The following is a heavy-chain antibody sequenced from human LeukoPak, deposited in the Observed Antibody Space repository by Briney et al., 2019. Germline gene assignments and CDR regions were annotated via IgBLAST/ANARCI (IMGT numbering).Heavy chain of an antibody. J-gene: IGHJ4*02. CDR3: ARRRIVVVVAATPRYYFDY. CDR2: INHSGST. D-gene: IGHD2-15*01. CDR1: GGSFSGYC. V-gene: IGHV4-34*01. Sequence: KPSETLSLTCAVYGGSFSGYCWSWIRQPPGKGLEWIGEINHSGSTNYNPSLKSRVTISVDTSKNQFSLKLSSVTAADSAVYYCARRRIVVVVAATPRYYFDYWGQGTLVTVSS.